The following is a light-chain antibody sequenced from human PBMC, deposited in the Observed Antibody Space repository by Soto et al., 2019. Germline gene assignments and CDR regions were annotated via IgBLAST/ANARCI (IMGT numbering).Light chain of an antibody. CDR1: NSNIGSNT. CDR3: AAWDDSLNGRV. Sequence: LTQPPSASGTPGQRVTISCSGSNSNIGSNTVNWYQQLPGTAPKLLIYYDNLRPSGVPDRISGSKSGTSASLAISGLQSDDEADYYCAAWDDSLNGRVFGTGTKVTVL. J-gene: IGLJ1*01. V-gene: IGLV1-44*01. CDR2: YDN.